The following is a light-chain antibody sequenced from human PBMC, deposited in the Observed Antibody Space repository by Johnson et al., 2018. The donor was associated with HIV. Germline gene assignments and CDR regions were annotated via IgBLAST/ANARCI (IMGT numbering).Light chain of an antibody. Sequence: QSVLTQPPSVSAAPGQKVTISCSGSSSNIGNNYVSWYQQLPGTAPKLLIYDNNQRPSGIPDRFSGSKSGTSATLGITGLQTGDEADYYCGTWDSSLSAEVFGTVTKVTVL. CDR1: SSNIGNNY. CDR2: DNN. V-gene: IGLV1-51*01. J-gene: IGLJ1*01. CDR3: GTWDSSLSAEV.